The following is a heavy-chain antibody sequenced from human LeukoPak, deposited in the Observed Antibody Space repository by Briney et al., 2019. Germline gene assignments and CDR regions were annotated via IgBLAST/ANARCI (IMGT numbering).Heavy chain of an antibody. CDR2: ISYDGSYK. CDR1: EFTFSTYG. V-gene: IGHV3-30*18. CDR3: AKDRYSGLNTIDY. Sequence: PGGSLRLSCAASEFTFSTYGMHWVRQAPGKGLEWVAVISYDGSYKFYADSVKGRFTISRDNSKSTLYLLMNSLRAEDTAVYYCAKDRYSGLNTIDYWGQGTLVTVSS. J-gene: IGHJ4*02. D-gene: IGHD1-1*01.